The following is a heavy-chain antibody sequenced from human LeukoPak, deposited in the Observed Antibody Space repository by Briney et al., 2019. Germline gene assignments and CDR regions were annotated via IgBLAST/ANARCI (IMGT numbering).Heavy chain of an antibody. V-gene: IGHV1-24*01. D-gene: IGHD1-26*01. CDR1: GYTFTELS. CDR2: FDPEDGET. J-gene: IGHJ4*02. Sequence: ASVKVSCKVSGYTFTELSMHWVRQAPGKGLEWMGGFDPEDGETIYAQKFQGRVTMTEDTSTDTAYMELSSLRSEDTAVYYCATDRGSGSYLSFDYWGQGTLVTVSS. CDR3: ATDRGSGSYLSFDY.